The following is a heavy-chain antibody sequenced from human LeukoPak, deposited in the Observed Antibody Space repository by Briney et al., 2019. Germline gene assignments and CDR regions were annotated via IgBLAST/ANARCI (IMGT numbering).Heavy chain of an antibody. V-gene: IGHV3-74*01. CDR2: INSDGSST. Sequence: GGSLRLSCAASGFTFSSYWMHWVRQAPGKGLVWVSRINSDGSSTSYADSVKGRFTISRDNAKNTLYLQMNSLRAEDTVVYYCARERKLMGFDYWGQGTLVTVS. J-gene: IGHJ4*02. CDR1: GFTFSSYW. CDR3: ARERKLMGFDY. D-gene: IGHD2-8*01.